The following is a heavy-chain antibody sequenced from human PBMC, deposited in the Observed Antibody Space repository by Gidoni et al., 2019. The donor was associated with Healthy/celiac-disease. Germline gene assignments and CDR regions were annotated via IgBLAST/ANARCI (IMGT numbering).Heavy chain of an antibody. D-gene: IGHD2-15*01. Sequence: QVQLVQSGAEVTKPGSSVKVSCKASGGTFSSYAISWVRQAPGQGLEWMGGIIPIFGTANYAQKFQGRVTITADEATSTAYMELSSLRSEDTAVYYCARDGEYCSGGSCYEAFWFDPWGQGTLVTVSS. CDR3: ARDGEYCSGGSCYEAFWFDP. J-gene: IGHJ5*02. CDR2: IIPIFGTA. CDR1: GGTFSSYA. V-gene: IGHV1-69*01.